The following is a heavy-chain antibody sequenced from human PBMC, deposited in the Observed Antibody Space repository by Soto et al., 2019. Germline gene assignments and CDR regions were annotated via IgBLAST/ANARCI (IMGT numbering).Heavy chain of an antibody. V-gene: IGHV4-59*08. CDR3: ARVARVGYVEFLY. CDR1: GGSISNSY. CDR2: IYSSGST. J-gene: IGHJ4*02. Sequence: SETLSLTCTVSGGSISNSYWSWIRQSPVRGLEWIGDIYSSGSTNYNPSLESRVTISVDTSKNQFSLKLRYLSAADKAVYYCARVARVGYVEFLYWGQGILDTV. D-gene: IGHD1-1*01.